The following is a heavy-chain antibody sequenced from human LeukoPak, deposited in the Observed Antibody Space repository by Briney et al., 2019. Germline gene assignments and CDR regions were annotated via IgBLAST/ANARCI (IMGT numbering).Heavy chain of an antibody. J-gene: IGHJ4*02. CDR3: TRDMQGSRLYLVGSQND. V-gene: IGHV3-48*03. CDR1: GFTFSSYE. Sequence: GGSLRLSCAASGFTFSSYEMNWVRQAPGKGLEWVSYISSSGRTIYYADSVKGRFTISRDNAMNTLYLQMNSLRAEDSALYYCTRDMQGSRLYLVGSQNDWGQGTLVTVSS. CDR2: ISSSGRTI. D-gene: IGHD1-26*01.